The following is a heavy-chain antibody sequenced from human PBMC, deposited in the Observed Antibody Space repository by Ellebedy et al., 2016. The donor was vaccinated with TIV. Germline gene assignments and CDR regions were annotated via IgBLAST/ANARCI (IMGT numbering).Heavy chain of an antibody. Sequence: AASVKVSCKATGYTFTNYSVHWVRQAPGQGLEWMGIINPSGGNTYYTQKFQGRVTMTRDTSTSTVYMDLSSLRSEDTAVYYCASQSMDYWGQGTLVTVSS. V-gene: IGHV1-46*01. CDR2: INPSGGNT. CDR1: GYTFTNYS. CDR3: ASQSMDY. J-gene: IGHJ4*02.